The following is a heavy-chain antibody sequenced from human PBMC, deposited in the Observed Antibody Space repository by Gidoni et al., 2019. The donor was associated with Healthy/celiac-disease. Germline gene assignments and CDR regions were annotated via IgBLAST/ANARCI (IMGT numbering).Heavy chain of an antibody. CDR2: IKQDGSEK. CDR1: GFTFSIYC. Sequence: EVQLVESGGGLVQPGGSLRLSCAASGFTFSIYCMSWVRQAPGKGLEWVANIKQDGSEKYYVDSVKGRFTISRDNAKNSLYLQMNSLRAEDTAVYYCARALFYDSVYWGQGTLVTVSS. D-gene: IGHD3-3*01. V-gene: IGHV3-7*01. CDR3: ARALFYDSVY. J-gene: IGHJ4*02.